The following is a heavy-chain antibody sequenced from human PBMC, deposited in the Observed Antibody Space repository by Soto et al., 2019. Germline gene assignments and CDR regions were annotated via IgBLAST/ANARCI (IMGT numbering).Heavy chain of an antibody. CDR1: GGTFSSYA. J-gene: IGHJ6*02. D-gene: IGHD2-15*01. CDR2: IIPIFGTA. V-gene: IGHV1-69*01. CDR3: ARGDIVVVVAATPYYYYYGMDV. Sequence: QVQLVQSGAEVKKPGSSVKVSCKASGGTFSSYAISWVRQAPGQGLEWMGGIIPIFGTANYAQKFQGRVTITADESTSTAYMELSSLRSEDTAVYYCARGDIVVVVAATPYYYYYGMDVCGQGTTVTVSS.